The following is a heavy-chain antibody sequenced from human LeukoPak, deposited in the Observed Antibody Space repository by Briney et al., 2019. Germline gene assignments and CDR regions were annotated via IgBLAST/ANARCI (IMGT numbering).Heavy chain of an antibody. CDR1: GYTFTSYG. D-gene: IGHD4/OR15-4a*01. CDR3: ARALGGLWTGNWFDP. J-gene: IGHJ5*02. V-gene: IGHV1-18*01. Sequence: VASVKVSCKASGYTFTSYGISWVRQAPGQGLEWMGWISAYNGNTNYAQKLQGRVTMTTDTSTSTAYMELRSLRSDDTVVYYCARALGGLWTGNWFDPWGQGTLVTVSS. CDR2: ISAYNGNT.